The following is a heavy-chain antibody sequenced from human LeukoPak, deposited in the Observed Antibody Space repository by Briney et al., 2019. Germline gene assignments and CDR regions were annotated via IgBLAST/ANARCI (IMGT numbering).Heavy chain of an antibody. CDR1: GFTFSSYA. J-gene: IGHJ4*02. V-gene: IGHV3-23*01. D-gene: IGHD3-9*01. CDR3: AKDAAGDYDILTGYDY. Sequence: PGGSLRLSCAASGFTFSSYAMSRVRQAPGKGLEWVSAISGSGGSTYYADSVKGRFTISRDNSKNTLYLQMNSLRAEDTAVYYCAKDAAGDYDILTGYDYWGQGTLVTVSS. CDR2: ISGSGGST.